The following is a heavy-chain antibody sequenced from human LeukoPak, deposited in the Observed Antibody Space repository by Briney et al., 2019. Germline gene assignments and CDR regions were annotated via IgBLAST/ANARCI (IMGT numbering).Heavy chain of an antibody. V-gene: IGHV3-30*02. Sequence: GGSLRLSCAASGFTFSSYGMHWVRQAPGKGLEWVAFIRYDGSNKYYADSVRGRFTISRDNSKNTLNLQMNSLRAEDTAVYYCVKGSPRNYYYYMDVWGKGTTVTISS. CDR2: IRYDGSNK. CDR3: VKGSPRNYYYYMDV. CDR1: GFTFSSYG. J-gene: IGHJ6*03.